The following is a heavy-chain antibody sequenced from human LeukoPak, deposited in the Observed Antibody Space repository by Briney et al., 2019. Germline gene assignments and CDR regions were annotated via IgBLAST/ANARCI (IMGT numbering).Heavy chain of an antibody. CDR1: GFTFSDYY. CDR3: ARTGFDYKVSWFDP. J-gene: IGHJ5*02. D-gene: IGHD3-10*01. Sequence: GGSLRLSCAASGFTFSDYYMSWIRQAPGKGLEWVSYISSSGSTIYYADSVKGRFTISRDNAKNSLYLQMNSLRAEDTAVYYCARTGFDYKVSWFDPWGQGTLVTVSS. CDR2: ISSSGSTI. V-gene: IGHV3-11*01.